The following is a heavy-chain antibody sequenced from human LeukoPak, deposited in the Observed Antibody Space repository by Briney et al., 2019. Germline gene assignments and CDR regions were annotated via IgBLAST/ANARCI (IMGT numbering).Heavy chain of an antibody. Sequence: RSSETLSLTCTVSGGSISSYYWSWIRQPPGKGLEWIGYIYYSGSTNYNPSLKSRVTISVDTSKNQFSLKLSSVTAADTAVYYCARRAVAGRWADRAYYFDYWGQGTLVTVSS. CDR1: GGSISSYY. J-gene: IGHJ4*02. D-gene: IGHD6-19*01. CDR2: IYYSGST. V-gene: IGHV4-59*08. CDR3: ARRAVAGRWADRAYYFDY.